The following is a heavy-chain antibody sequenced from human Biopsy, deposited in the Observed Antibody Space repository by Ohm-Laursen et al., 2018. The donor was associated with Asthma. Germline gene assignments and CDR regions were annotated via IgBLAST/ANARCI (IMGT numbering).Heavy chain of an antibody. D-gene: IGHD3-22*01. V-gene: IGHV4-39*01. Sequence: SQTLSLTCTVSGGSITSSSYYWGWIRQPLGKGMEWIGSMYHSGSPYYHPSLKSRATISVDTSKNQLSLKMSSVTAADTAVYFCVRHQYSSSWSTFDYWGQGALVTVSS. CDR3: VRHQYSSSWSTFDY. J-gene: IGHJ4*02. CDR2: MYHSGSP. CDR1: GGSITSSSYY.